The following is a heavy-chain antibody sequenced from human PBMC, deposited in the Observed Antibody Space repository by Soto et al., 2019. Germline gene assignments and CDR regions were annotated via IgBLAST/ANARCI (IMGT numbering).Heavy chain of an antibody. D-gene: IGHD6-13*01. CDR2: IYYSGST. CDR1: GGFVSSGSYY. V-gene: IGHV4-61*01. J-gene: IGHJ1*01. CDR3: ARGLYSRPVSVYFQH. Sequence: TLSLTCTVSGGFVSSGSYYWSWIRQPPGKGLEWIGYIYYSGSTNYNPSLKSRVTISVDTSKNQFSLKLSSVTAADTAVYYCARGLYSRPVSVYFQHWGQGTLVTVSS.